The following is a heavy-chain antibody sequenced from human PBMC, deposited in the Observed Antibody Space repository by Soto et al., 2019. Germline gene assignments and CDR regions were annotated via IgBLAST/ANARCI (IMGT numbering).Heavy chain of an antibody. V-gene: IGHV2-26*01. D-gene: IGHD4-4*01. J-gene: IGHJ6*03. CDR2: IFSNDEK. CDR3: ARIQATRATVTAWKWYYYYMDV. CDR1: GFSLSNARMG. Sequence: QVTLKESGPVLVKPTETLTLTCTVSGFSLSNARMGVSWIRQPPGKALEWLAHIFSNDEKSYSTSLKSRLTISKDTSKSQVVLTMTNMDPVDTATYYCARIQATRATVTAWKWYYYYMDVWGKGTTVTVSS.